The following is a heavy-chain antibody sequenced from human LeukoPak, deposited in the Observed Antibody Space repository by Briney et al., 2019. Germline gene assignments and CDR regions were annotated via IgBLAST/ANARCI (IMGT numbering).Heavy chain of an antibody. V-gene: IGHV3-30*03. D-gene: IGHD2-21*01. Sequence: PGGSLRLSCAASGFTFSSYGMHWVRQAPGKGLEWVAVISYDGSNKYYADSVKGRFTISRDNSKNTLYLQMNSLRAEDTAVYYCAMWSGVYWGQGTLVTVSS. CDR3: AMWSGVY. CDR2: ISYDGSNK. CDR1: GFTFSSYG. J-gene: IGHJ4*02.